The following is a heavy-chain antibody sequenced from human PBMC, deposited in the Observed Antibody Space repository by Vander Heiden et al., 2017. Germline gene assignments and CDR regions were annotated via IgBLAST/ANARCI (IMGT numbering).Heavy chain of an antibody. J-gene: IGHJ4*02. Sequence: GSTYYADSVKGRFTISRDNSKNTLYLQMNSLRAEDTAVYYCAKARYDYVWGSYRSQHFDYWGQGTLVTVSS. V-gene: IGHV3-23*01. CDR3: AKARYDYVWGSYRSQHFDY. CDR2: GST. D-gene: IGHD3-16*02.